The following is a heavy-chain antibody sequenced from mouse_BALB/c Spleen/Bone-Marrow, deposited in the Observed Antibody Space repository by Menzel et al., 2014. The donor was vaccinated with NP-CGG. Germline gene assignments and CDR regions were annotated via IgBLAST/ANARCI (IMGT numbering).Heavy chain of an antibody. CDR1: GFAFSSHD. Sequence: EVNLVESGGGLVKPGGSLKLSCAASGFAFSSHDMSWVRQTPEKRLEWVAYISSGGGSTYYSDTVKGRFTISRDNAKNTLYLQMSSLKSEDTAMYYCVRQGAVAATRGFAYWGQGTLVTVSA. V-gene: IGHV5-12-1*01. J-gene: IGHJ3*01. CDR3: VRQGAVAATRGFAY. CDR2: ISSGGGST. D-gene: IGHD1-1*01.